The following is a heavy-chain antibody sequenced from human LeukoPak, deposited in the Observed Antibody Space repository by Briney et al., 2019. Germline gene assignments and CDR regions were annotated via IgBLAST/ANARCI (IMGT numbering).Heavy chain of an antibody. Sequence: ASVKVSCKASGYIFIGYYIHWVRQAPGQGLEWMGWINPNSGVTNYAQKFQGWVAMTRDTSISTAYMELSRLRSDDTAVYYFATTRSYYYDNSGPDAFDIWGQGTMVTVSS. CDR3: ATTRSYYYDNSGPDAFDI. CDR1: GYIFIGYY. V-gene: IGHV1-2*04. D-gene: IGHD3-22*01. CDR2: INPNSGVT. J-gene: IGHJ3*02.